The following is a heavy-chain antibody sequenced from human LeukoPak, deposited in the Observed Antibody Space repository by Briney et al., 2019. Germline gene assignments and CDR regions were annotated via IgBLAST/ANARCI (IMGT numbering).Heavy chain of an antibody. D-gene: IGHD5-12*01. CDR2: ISSSGSTI. CDR1: GFTFSSYE. V-gene: IGHV3-48*03. Sequence: AGGSLRLSCAASGFTFSSYEMNWVRQAPGKGLEWVSYISSSGSTIYYADSVKGRFTISRDNAKSSLYLQMNSLRAEDTAVYYCAREDIVATRSHGGDYYYYYMDVWGKGTTVTVSS. J-gene: IGHJ6*03. CDR3: AREDIVATRSHGGDYYYYYMDV.